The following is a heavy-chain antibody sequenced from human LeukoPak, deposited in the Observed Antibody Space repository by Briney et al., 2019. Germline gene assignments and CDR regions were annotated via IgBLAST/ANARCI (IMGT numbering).Heavy chain of an antibody. CDR3: AKEPREYCSSTSCPNWFDS. Sequence: GGSLRLSCAASGFTFNNYAMSWVRQAPGKGLEWVSAISASGGTTYYADSVKGRFTISRDNSEDTLFLQMNSLRAEDTAVYYCAKEPREYCSSTSCPNWFDSWGQGTLVTVSS. CDR2: ISASGGTT. J-gene: IGHJ5*01. D-gene: IGHD2-2*01. V-gene: IGHV3-23*01. CDR1: GFTFNNYA.